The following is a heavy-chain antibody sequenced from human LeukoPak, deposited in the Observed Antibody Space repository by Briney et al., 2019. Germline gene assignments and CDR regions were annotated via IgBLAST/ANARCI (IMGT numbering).Heavy chain of an antibody. CDR1: GGSISSYY. J-gene: IGHJ1*01. CDR3: ASRGSDYRYFQH. D-gene: IGHD2-21*02. CDR2: IYYSGST. V-gene: IGHV4-59*01. Sequence: SETLSLTCTFSGGSISSYYWSWIRQPPGKGLEWIGYIYYSGSTNYNPSLKSRVTISVDTSKNQFSLKLSSVTAADTAVYYCASRGSDYRYFQHWGQGTLVTVSS.